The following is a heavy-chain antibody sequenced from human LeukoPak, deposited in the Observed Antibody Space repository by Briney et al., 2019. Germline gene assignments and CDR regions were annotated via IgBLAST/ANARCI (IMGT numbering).Heavy chain of an antibody. D-gene: IGHD3-10*01. CDR2: IYYSGST. Sequence: SETLSLTCTVSGGSIGSSTYYWGWIRQPPGQGLEWIGYIYYSGSTNYNPSLKSRVTISVDTSKNQFSLKLSSVTAADTAVYYCARVKGDYYGSGSYSSYYFDYWGQGTLVTVSS. J-gene: IGHJ4*02. CDR3: ARVKGDYYGSGSYSSYYFDY. V-gene: IGHV4-61*05. CDR1: GGSIGSSTYY.